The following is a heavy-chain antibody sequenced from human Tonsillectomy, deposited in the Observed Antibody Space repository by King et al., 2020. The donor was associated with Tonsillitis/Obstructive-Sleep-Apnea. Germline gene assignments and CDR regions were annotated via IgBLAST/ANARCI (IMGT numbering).Heavy chain of an antibody. CDR2: IYYSGST. D-gene: IGHD4-17*01. CDR1: GGSISSYY. V-gene: IGHV4-59*08. Sequence: QLQESGPGLVKPSETLSLTCTVSGGSISSYYWSWIRQPPGKGLEWIGYIYYSGSTNYNPSLKSRVTISVDTSKNQFSLKLSSVTAADTAVYYCARLASPRTTVTTLDYWGQGTLVTVSS. J-gene: IGHJ4*02. CDR3: ARLASPRTTVTTLDY.